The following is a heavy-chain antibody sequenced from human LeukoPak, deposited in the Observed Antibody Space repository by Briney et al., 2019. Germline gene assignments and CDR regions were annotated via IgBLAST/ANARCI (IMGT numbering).Heavy chain of an antibody. CDR2: ISGSGGST. CDR1: GFTFSSYA. CDR3: AKEGAGGGYDLYYYYGMDV. V-gene: IGHV3-23*01. D-gene: IGHD5-12*01. Sequence: VGSLRLSCAASGFTFSSYAMSWGRQAPGEGLEWVSAISGSGGSTYYAESVKGRFTISRDNSKNTLYLQMNSLRAEDTAVYYCAKEGAGGGYDLYYYYGMDVWGKGTTVTVSS. J-gene: IGHJ6*04.